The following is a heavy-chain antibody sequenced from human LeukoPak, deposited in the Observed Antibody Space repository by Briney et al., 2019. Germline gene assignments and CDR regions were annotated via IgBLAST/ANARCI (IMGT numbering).Heavy chain of an antibody. Sequence: GRSLRLSCAASGFTFSSYAMHWVRQAPGKGLEWVAVISYDGSNKYYADSVKGRFTISRDNSKNTLYLQMNSLRAEDTAVYYCARDGLRAFDWLWDWFDPWGQGTLVTVSS. CDR3: ARDGLRAFDWLWDWFDP. V-gene: IGHV3-30-3*01. CDR2: ISYDGSNK. J-gene: IGHJ5*02. D-gene: IGHD3-9*01. CDR1: GFTFSSYA.